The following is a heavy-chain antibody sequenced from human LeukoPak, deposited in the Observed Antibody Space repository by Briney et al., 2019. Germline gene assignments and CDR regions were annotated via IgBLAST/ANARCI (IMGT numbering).Heavy chain of an antibody. CDR1: GFTFSSYW. CDR2: VHSDGSSA. D-gene: IGHD4-17*01. V-gene: IGHV3-74*01. J-gene: IGHJ4*02. Sequence: GGSLRLSCVASGFTFSSYWMHWVRQAPGQGLVWVSRVHSDGSSARYADSVKGRFTISRDNAKNTLYLQMNSLRAEDTAVYYCARGDDDYGDVFDYWGQGTLVTVSS. CDR3: ARGDDDYGDVFDY.